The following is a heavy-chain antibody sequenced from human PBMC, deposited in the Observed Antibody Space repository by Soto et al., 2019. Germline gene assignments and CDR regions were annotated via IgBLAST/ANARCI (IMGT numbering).Heavy chain of an antibody. J-gene: IGHJ4*02. Sequence: GGSLRLSCVGSGFTFGSHWLTWVRQSAGKGPEWVANIKQDGIEKHYVDSVKDRFIISRDNAKNSLFLQMNSLRAEDTAVYYCASRPSADSYYAVFDYWGQGALVTVSS. CDR3: ASRPSADSYYAVFDY. CDR2: IKQDGIEK. CDR1: GFTFGSHW. D-gene: IGHD2-21*01. V-gene: IGHV3-7*03.